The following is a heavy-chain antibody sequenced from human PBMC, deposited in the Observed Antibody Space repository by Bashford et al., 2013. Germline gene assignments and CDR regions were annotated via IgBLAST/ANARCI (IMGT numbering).Heavy chain of an antibody. J-gene: IGHJ5*02. CDR3: ARETLGNCSSTSCYRGVWFDP. Sequence: SETLSLTCAVYGGSFSGYYWSWIRQPPGKGLEWIGEINHSGSTNYNPSLKSRVTISVDTSKNQFSLKLSSVTAADTAVYYCARETLGNCSSTSCYRGVWFDPWGQGTLVTVSS. V-gene: IGHV4-34*01. CDR2: INHSGST. CDR1: GGSFSGYY. D-gene: IGHD2-2*01.